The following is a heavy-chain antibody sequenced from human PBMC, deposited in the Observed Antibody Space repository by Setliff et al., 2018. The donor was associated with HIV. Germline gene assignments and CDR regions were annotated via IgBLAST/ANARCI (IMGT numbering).Heavy chain of an antibody. CDR3: AKLVVGFSGTSAYMDV. V-gene: IGHV3-20*04. CDR1: GFIFNDYT. J-gene: IGHJ6*03. D-gene: IGHD1-26*01. Sequence: GGSLRLSCAASGFIFNDYTMSWVRQAPGKGLEWVSGINWNGGNTDYADSVKGRFTISRDNAKNSLYLQMNSLRAEDTALYYCAKLVVGFSGTSAYMDVWGKGTTVTVSS. CDR2: INWNGGNT.